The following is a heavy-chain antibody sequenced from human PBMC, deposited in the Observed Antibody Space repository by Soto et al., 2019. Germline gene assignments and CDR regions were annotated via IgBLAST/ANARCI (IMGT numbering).Heavy chain of an antibody. CDR2: MNPSSGNT. D-gene: IGHD6-6*01. J-gene: IGHJ5*02. Sequence: QVQLVQSGAEVKKPGASVKVSCKASGYTFTSYDLNWVRQATGQGLEWMGWMNPSSGNTGFAQKCQGRIXMTXNXLISTAYMELSSLRSEDTAIYYCARDFGSSSGWFDPWGQGTLVTVSS. V-gene: IGHV1-8*01. CDR3: ARDFGSSSGWFDP. CDR1: GYTFTSYD.